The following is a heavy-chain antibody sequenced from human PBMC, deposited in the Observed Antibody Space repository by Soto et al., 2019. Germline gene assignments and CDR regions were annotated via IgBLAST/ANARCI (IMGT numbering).Heavy chain of an antibody. Sequence: GGSLRLSCAASGFTVSSNYMSWVRQAPGKGLEWVSVIYSGGSTYYVAFTKGRFTNSRNNSKNTLYLQMNSLRAEDTAVYYCARERLQQLVGVDYYYYMDVWGKGTTVTVSS. J-gene: IGHJ6*03. D-gene: IGHD6-13*01. CDR3: ARERLQQLVGVDYYYYMDV. CDR1: GFTVSSNY. V-gene: IGHV3-53*04. CDR2: IYSGGST.